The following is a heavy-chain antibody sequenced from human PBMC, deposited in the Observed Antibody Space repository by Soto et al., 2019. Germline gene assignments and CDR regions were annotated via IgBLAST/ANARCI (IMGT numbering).Heavy chain of an antibody. J-gene: IGHJ6*02. V-gene: IGHV6-1*01. Sequence: SQTLSLTCAISGDSVSSNSDAWNWIRQSPSRGLEWLGRTYYRSKWYNDYAPSVKSRITINPDTSKNQFSLQLNSVTPEDTAVYYCATTVATPYTLYYYAMDVWGQGTTVTVSS. CDR3: ATTVATPYTLYYYAMDV. D-gene: IGHD5-12*01. CDR1: GDSVSSNSDA. CDR2: TYYRSKWYN.